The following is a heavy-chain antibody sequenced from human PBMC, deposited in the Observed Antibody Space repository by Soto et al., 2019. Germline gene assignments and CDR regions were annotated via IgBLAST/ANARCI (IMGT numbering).Heavy chain of an antibody. CDR1: GFTFSRYW. V-gene: IGHV3-7*01. Sequence: EVQLVESGGGLVQPGGSLRLSCAASGFTFSRYWMNWVRQAPGKGLEWVANIKQDGTEKNYVDSVKGRFTISRDNARNSLYLQMDSLRAEDTAVYFCARGDTPMITGMDSFDILGQGTMVTVSS. CDR3: ARGDTPMITGMDSFDI. J-gene: IGHJ3*02. D-gene: IGHD5-18*01. CDR2: IKQDGTEK.